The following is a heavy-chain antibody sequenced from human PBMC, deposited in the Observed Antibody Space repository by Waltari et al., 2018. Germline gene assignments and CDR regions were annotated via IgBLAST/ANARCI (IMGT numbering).Heavy chain of an antibody. J-gene: IGHJ4*02. Sequence: QVQLVESGGGVVLPGGALRLSCKASGCRFRRQDMNWVRQAPGMGLEWVSLIRFDGGQKFYADTVKGRFTVSRDNSRDTLYLHMESLRSGDTATYFCATQASISSPSFWGRGTLVTVSS. D-gene: IGHD3-16*02. V-gene: IGHV3-30*02. CDR2: IRFDGGQK. CDR3: ATQASISSPSF. CDR1: GCRFRRQD.